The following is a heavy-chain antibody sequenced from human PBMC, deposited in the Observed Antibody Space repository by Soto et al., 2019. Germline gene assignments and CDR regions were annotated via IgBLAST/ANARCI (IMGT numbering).Heavy chain of an antibody. V-gene: IGHV5-10-1*01. Sequence: VESLKISCKGSGYSFAGYWITWVREKRGKGLEWMGGIDPSDSLTYYSPSFRGHVTISVTKSITTVFLQWSSLRASDTAMYYCARQIYDSDTGPNFQYHFDSWGQGTPVTVSS. CDR1: GYSFAGYW. CDR2: IDPSDSLT. D-gene: IGHD3-22*01. CDR3: ARQIYDSDTGPNFQYHFDS. J-gene: IGHJ4*02.